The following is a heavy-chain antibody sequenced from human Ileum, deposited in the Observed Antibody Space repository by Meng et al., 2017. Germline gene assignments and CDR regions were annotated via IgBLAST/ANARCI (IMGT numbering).Heavy chain of an antibody. D-gene: IGHD3/OR15-3a*01. CDR2: IKPDGRTT. Sequence: EVRVVGSGGGLVQPGGSLTISCAASGFTFSTYSMPWVRQAPGKGLVWVSQIKPDGRTTAYADSVKGRFTISRDNAKSTLYLEMNSLRAEDAAVYYCARDWDWVVWDYWGQGTLVTVSS. V-gene: IGHV3-74*01. CDR1: GFTFSTYS. J-gene: IGHJ4*02. CDR3: ARDWDWVVWDY.